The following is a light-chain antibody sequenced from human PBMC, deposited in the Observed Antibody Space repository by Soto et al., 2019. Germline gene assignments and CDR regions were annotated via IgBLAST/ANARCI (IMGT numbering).Light chain of an antibody. V-gene: IGLV1-51*01. Sequence: QSVVTQPPSVSAAPGQKVTISCSGSSSNIGGNSVSWYQQLPGTAPKLLIYDDNKRPSGIPDLFSGSKSGTSATLGITGFQTGDEADYYCGSWDSSLSAYVFGTGTKVTV. CDR1: SSNIGGNS. CDR2: DDN. CDR3: GSWDSSLSAYV. J-gene: IGLJ1*01.